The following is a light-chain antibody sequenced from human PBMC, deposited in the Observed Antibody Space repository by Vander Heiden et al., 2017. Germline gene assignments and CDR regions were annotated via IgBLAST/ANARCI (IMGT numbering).Light chain of an antibody. CDR1: QSVSSN. CDR3: KQCNNWPRA. J-gene: IGKJ4*01. CDR2: EAS. V-gene: IGKV3-15*01. Sequence: PAPRSAAPRASATLHSMASQSVSSNLAWYQQKPGQAPRLLIYEASARDTGIPARFSGSGSGTEFTLTISSLESEDFAVYYCKQCNNWPRAFGGGTKVEIE.